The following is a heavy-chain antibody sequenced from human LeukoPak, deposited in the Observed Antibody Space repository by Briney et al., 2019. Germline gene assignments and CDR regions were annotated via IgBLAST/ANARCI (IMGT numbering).Heavy chain of an antibody. D-gene: IGHD5-18*01. CDR2: IIPIFGTA. J-gene: IGHJ6*02. CDR1: GGTLSSYA. V-gene: IGHV1-69*13. CDR3: ACSDVGTAMVPYYYYGMDV. Sequence: GASVKVSCKASGGTLSSYAISWVRQAPGQGLEWMGGIIPIFGTANYAQKFQGRVTITADESTSTAYMELSSLRSEDTAVYYCACSDVGTAMVPYYYYGMDVWGQGTTVTVSS.